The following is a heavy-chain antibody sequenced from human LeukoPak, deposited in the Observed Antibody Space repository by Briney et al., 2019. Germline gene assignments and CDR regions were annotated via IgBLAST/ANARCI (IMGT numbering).Heavy chain of an antibody. CDR2: ISAYNGKT. CDR1: GYTFTSYG. V-gene: IGHV1-18*01. Sequence: ASVKVSCKASGYTFTSYGVSWVRQAPGQGLEWMGWISAYNGKTYYAQKLRGRVTMNTETSTGTAYMELRSLRSDDTAVYYCARGGITGTTTSYYGMDVWGQGTTVTVSS. CDR3: ARGGITGTTTSYYGMDV. J-gene: IGHJ6*02. D-gene: IGHD1-7*01.